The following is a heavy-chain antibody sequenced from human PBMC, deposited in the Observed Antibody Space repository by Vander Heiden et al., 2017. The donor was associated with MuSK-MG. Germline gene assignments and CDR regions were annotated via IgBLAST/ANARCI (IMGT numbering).Heavy chain of an antibody. CDR1: GFTFSSYA. CDR2: ISGSGGST. D-gene: IGHD1-26*01. Sequence: EVQLLESGGGLVQPGGSLRLPCAASGFTFSSYAMSWVRQAPGKGLEWVSAISGSGGSTYYADSVKGRFTISRDNSKNTLYLQMNSLRAEDTAVYYCAKDPGGSWDYYMDVWGKGTTVTVSS. CDR3: AKDPGGSWDYYMDV. J-gene: IGHJ6*03. V-gene: IGHV3-23*01.